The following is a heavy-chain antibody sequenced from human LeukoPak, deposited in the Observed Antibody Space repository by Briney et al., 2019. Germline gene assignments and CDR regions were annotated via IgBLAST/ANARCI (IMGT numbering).Heavy chain of an antibody. CDR2: IYHSRST. J-gene: IGHJ4*02. Sequence: KPSETLSLTCAASGGSISSSNWWSWVRQPPGKGLEWSGEIYHSRSTNYNPSLKSRVTISVDKSKNQFSLKLSSVTAADTAVYYCARSEVPYGSGLYFDYWGQGTLVTVSS. CDR1: GGSISSSNW. CDR3: ARSEVPYGSGLYFDY. V-gene: IGHV4-4*02. D-gene: IGHD3-10*01.